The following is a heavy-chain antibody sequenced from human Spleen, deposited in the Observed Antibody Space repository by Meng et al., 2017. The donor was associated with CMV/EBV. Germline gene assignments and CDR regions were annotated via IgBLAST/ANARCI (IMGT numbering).Heavy chain of an antibody. Sequence: SEILTLTCTAPSGSITSHYWSWIRQPPGKGLEWIGYIHHSGRTNYNPSLKSRVAISVDRSKNQFSLKVTSVTAADTAVYYCARVRRGYGSQYYFDFWGQGTLVTVSS. J-gene: IGHJ4*02. D-gene: IGHD5-12*01. CDR3: ARVRRGYGSQYYFDF. CDR1: SGSITSHY. CDR2: IHHSGRT. V-gene: IGHV4-59*11.